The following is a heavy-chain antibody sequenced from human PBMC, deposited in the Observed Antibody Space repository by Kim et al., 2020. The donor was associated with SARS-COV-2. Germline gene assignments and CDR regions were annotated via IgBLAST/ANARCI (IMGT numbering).Heavy chain of an antibody. J-gene: IGHJ6*02. CDR3: ARHRVDIRGGMDV. D-gene: IGHD2-15*01. Sequence: SSPSFQGQVTISADKSISTAYLQWSSLKASDTAMYYCARHRVDIRGGMDVWGQGTTVTVSS. V-gene: IGHV5-51*01.